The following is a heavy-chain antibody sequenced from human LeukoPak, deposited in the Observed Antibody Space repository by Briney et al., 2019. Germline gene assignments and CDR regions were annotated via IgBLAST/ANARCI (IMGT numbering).Heavy chain of an antibody. CDR3: ARDFRYCSSTSCYPDY. V-gene: IGHV1-2*02. J-gene: IGHJ4*02. D-gene: IGHD2-2*01. Sequence: ASVKVSCKASGYTFTSYDINWVRQATGQGLEWMGWINPNSGGTNYAQKFQGRVTMTRDTSISTAYMELSRLRSDDTAVYYCARDFRYCSSTSCYPDYWGRGTLVTVSS. CDR2: INPNSGGT. CDR1: GYTFTSYD.